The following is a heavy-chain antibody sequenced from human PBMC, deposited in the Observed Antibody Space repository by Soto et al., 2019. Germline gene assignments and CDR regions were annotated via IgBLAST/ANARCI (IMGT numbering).Heavy chain of an antibody. V-gene: IGHV4-4*07. Sequence: SETLSLTCIVSGGSISEKYWSWVRQPPGKGLEWIGLIFANGHTDYNPSLKSRVTMSVDASKNQFSLRLTSMTAADTAVYYCVASLAASGLNWLDPWGRGTLVTVSS. J-gene: IGHJ5*02. CDR3: VASLAASGLNWLDP. CDR2: IFANGHT. D-gene: IGHD6-13*01. CDR1: GGSISEKY.